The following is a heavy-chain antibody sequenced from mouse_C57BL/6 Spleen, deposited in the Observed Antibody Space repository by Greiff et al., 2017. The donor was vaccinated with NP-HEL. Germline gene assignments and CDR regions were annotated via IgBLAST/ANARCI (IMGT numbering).Heavy chain of an antibody. V-gene: IGHV5-17*01. CDR3: ARNDYGSSYEFAY. Sequence: EVQRVESGGGLVKPGGSLKLSCAASGFTFSDYGMHWVRQAPEKGLEWVAYISSGSSTIYYADTVKGRFTISRDNAKNTLFLQMTSLRSEDTAMYYWARNDYGSSYEFAYWGQGTLVTVSA. CDR2: ISSGSSTI. J-gene: IGHJ3*01. D-gene: IGHD1-1*01. CDR1: GFTFSDYG.